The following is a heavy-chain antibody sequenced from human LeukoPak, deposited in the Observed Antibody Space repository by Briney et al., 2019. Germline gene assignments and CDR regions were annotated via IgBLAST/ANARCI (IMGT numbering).Heavy chain of an antibody. CDR2: INPNSGGT. D-gene: IGHD1-26*01. CDR1: GYTFTGYY. CDR3: VRQEVSGSYYWYFDL. V-gene: IGHV1-2*02. J-gene: IGHJ2*01. Sequence: ASVKVSCKASGYTFTGYYMHWVRQAPGQGLEWMGWINPNSGGTNYAQKFQGRVTMTRDTSISTAYMELSRLRSDDTAVYYCVRQEVSGSYYWYFDLWGRGTLVTVSS.